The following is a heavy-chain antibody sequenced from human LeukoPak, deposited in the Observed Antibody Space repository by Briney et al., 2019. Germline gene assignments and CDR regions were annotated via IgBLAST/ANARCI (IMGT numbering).Heavy chain of an antibody. CDR1: GGTFSSYA. D-gene: IGHD3-10*01. J-gene: IGHJ5*02. CDR2: IIPIFGTA. CDR3: AREGGGQFGSYNWFDP. V-gene: IGHV1-69*13. Sequence: SVKVSCKASGGTFSSYAISWVRQAPGQGLEWMGGIIPIFGTANYAQKFQGRVTITADESTSTAYMELSSLRSEDTAVYYCAREGGGQFGSYNWFDPWGQGTLVTVPS.